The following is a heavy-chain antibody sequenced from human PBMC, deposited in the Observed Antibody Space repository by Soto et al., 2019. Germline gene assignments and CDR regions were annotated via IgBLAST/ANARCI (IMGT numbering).Heavy chain of an antibody. J-gene: IGHJ4*02. V-gene: IGHV4-31*03. CDR2: IYYSGST. D-gene: IGHD2-15*01. CDR3: ARDNKVASEYYFDY. CDR1: GGSISSGGYY. Sequence: SETLSLSCTVCGGSISSGGYYWSWIRQHPGKGLEWIGYIYYSGSTYYNPSLKSRVTISVDTSKNQFSLKLSSVTAADTAVYYCARDNKVASEYYFDYWGQGTLVTVSS.